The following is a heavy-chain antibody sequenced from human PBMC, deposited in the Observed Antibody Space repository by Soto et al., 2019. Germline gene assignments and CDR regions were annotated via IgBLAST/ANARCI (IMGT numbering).Heavy chain of an antibody. D-gene: IGHD3-22*01. Sequence: QVQLVESGGGVVQPGRSLRLSCAASGFTFSSYGMHWVRQAPGKGLEWVAVIWYDGSNKYYADSVKGRFTISRDNSKNTLYLQMNSLRAEDTAVYYCARDLADRTYYYDSSESDGMDVWGQGTTVTVSS. J-gene: IGHJ6*02. CDR1: GFTFSSYG. V-gene: IGHV3-33*01. CDR3: ARDLADRTYYYDSSESDGMDV. CDR2: IWYDGSNK.